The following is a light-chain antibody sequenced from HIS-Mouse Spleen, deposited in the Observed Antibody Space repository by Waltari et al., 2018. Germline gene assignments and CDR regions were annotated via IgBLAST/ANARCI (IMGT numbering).Light chain of an antibody. CDR3: YSTDSSGNHRV. Sequence: ELTQPPSVSVSPXXTXRXTXXXXXLPKKXAYWYQQKSAQAPVLVIYEDSKXPSGIXERFSGSSSGTMATLTISGAQVEDEADYYCYSTDSSGNHRVFGGGTKLTV. J-gene: IGLJ2*01. CDR2: EDS. V-gene: IGLV3-10*01. CDR1: XLPKKX.